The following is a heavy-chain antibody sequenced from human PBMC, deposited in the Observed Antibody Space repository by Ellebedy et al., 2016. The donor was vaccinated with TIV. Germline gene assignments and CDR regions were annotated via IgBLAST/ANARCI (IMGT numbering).Heavy chain of an antibody. CDR2: IRSSGGTT. CDR3: VTAPIKGSYFTAFHM. J-gene: IGHJ3*02. D-gene: IGHD3-10*01. V-gene: IGHV3-64D*06. Sequence: GGSLRLSXSASGFTFSDYSMLWVRQAPGKGLEYVSAIRSSGGTTYYADSVKGRFTISRDNSKNTLYLQMNSLRAEDTAMYYCVTAPIKGSYFTAFHMWGQGTMVTVSS. CDR1: GFTFSDYS.